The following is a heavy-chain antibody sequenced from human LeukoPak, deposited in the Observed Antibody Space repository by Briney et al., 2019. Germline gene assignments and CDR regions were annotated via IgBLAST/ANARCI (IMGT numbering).Heavy chain of an antibody. V-gene: IGHV3-23*01. D-gene: IGHD4-17*01. CDR1: GFTFTSYA. Sequence: GGSLRLSCAVSGFTFTSYAVNWVRQAPGKGLEWVSAISPGGVSTYYADYVKGRFSISRDNSKNTLYLQMNSLRAEDTAVYYCAKGGTWYGDSCDYWGQGTLVTVSS. CDR2: ISPGGVST. CDR3: AKGGTWYGDSCDY. J-gene: IGHJ4*02.